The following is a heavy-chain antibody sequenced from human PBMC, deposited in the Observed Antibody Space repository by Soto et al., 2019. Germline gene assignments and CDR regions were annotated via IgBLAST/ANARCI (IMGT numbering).Heavy chain of an antibody. Sequence: GASVKVSCKASGYTFTSYYIHWVRQAPGQGLEWMGIINPSGGSTSYAQKFQGRVTMTRDTSTSTVYMELSSLRSEDTAVYYCARGNRMAINTADNFDYWGQGTLVTVSS. D-gene: IGHD2-2*02. CDR1: GYTFTSYY. CDR2: INPSGGST. CDR3: ARGNRMAINTADNFDY. J-gene: IGHJ4*02. V-gene: IGHV1-46*01.